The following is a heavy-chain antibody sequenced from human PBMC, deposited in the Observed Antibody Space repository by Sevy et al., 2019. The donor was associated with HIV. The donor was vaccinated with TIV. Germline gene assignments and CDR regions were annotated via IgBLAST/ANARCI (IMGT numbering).Heavy chain of an antibody. CDR2: INESGIT. CDR1: DGSFSGYY. CDR3: ARSPSVVVVPRAPSWFDP. D-gene: IGHD2-2*01. J-gene: IGHJ5*02. Sequence: AESLSLTCAVHDGSFSGYYWNWIRQLPGKGLERIGEINESGITYYNPSLKSRVTIAVDTSEKQFSLKLNSVTAVDSAVYFCARSPSVVVVPRAPSWFDPWGQGTLVCVSS. V-gene: IGHV4-34*01.